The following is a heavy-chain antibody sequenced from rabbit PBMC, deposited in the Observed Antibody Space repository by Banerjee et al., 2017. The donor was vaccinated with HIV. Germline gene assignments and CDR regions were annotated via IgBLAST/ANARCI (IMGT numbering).Heavy chain of an antibody. CDR2: IDAGVGGIT. V-gene: IGHV1S45*01. J-gene: IGHJ4*01. D-gene: IGHD6-1*01. Sequence: QEQLVESGGGLVKPGASLTLTCKASGFTLSSYWMCWVRQAPGKGLEWIACIDAGVGGITYYASWAKGRFTISKTSSTTVTLQVTSLTAADTATYFCARDPYGYGGVTNLWGPGTLVTVS. CDR1: GFTLSSYW. CDR3: ARDPYGYGGVTNL.